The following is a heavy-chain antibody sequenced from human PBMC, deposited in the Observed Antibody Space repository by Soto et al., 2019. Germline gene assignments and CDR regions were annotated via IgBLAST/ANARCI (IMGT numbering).Heavy chain of an antibody. CDR2: IKVDGSEK. CDR1: GLTFNSSW. D-gene: IGHD7-27*01. J-gene: IGHJ4*02. Sequence: GGSLRLSCASSGLTFNSSWMSWVRQAPGKGLEWVANIKVDGSEKYYVDSVKGRFTISRDNAKNSLFLQMNSLRAEDTAVYYCAGGAWDFVYWGQGALVTVSS. V-gene: IGHV3-7*01. CDR3: AGGAWDFVY.